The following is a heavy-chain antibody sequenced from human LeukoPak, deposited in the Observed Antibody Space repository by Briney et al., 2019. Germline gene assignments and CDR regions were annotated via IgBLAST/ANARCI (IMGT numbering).Heavy chain of an antibody. D-gene: IGHD5-18*01. J-gene: IGHJ4*02. CDR1: GYTLTGYD. CDR3: ATGLNTPNDF. CDR2: MNPNDSRT. V-gene: IGHV1-8*01. Sequence: ASVKVSCKAFGYTLTGYDFIWVRQASGQGLEWMGFMNPNDSRTAYARNFQGRVTMTRDTSISTAFMELHSLTSDDTAVYYCATGLNTPNDFWGQGTLVIVSS.